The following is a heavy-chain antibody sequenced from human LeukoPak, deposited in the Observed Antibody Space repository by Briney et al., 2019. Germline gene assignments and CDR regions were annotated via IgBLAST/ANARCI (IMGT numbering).Heavy chain of an antibody. CDR1: GYTFTGYY. CDR3: ARLYSSGHYYYYYYMDV. J-gene: IGHJ6*03. Sequence: ASVKVSCKASGYTFTGYYMHWVRQAPGQGLEWMGWINPNSGGTNYAQKFQGRVTMTRDTSISTAYMELSRLRSDDTAVYYCARLYSSGHYYYYYYMDVWGKGTTVTVSS. V-gene: IGHV1-2*02. D-gene: IGHD6-19*01. CDR2: INPNSGGT.